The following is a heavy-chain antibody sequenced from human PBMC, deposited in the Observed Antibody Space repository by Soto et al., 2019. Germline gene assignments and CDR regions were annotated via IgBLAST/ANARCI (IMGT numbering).Heavy chain of an antibody. CDR3: ARGLNGYLHYFDY. D-gene: IGHD5-18*01. V-gene: IGHV1-3*01. J-gene: IGHJ4*02. CDR2: INAGNGNT. CDR1: GYTFTNYA. Sequence: GASVKASCKASGYTFTNYAMHWVRQAPGQRLEWMGWINAGNGNTKYSQKFQGRVTITRDTSASTAYMELSSLRSEDTAVYYCARGLNGYLHYFDYWGQGTLVTVS.